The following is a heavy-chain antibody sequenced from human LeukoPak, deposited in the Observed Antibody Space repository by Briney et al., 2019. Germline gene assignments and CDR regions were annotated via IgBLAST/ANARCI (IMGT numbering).Heavy chain of an antibody. V-gene: IGHV3-74*03. D-gene: IGHD1-14*01. CDR3: TRDWRNMGFDD. J-gene: IGHJ3*01. CDR2: IFSDGSII. Sequence: QPGESLRLSCAASGFTLSSYWMHWVRQVPGRGLVWVSRIFSDGSIITYADSVKGRFTISRDNAKNTLYLQMDSLRAEDTAVYYCTRDWRNMGFDDWGQGTMVTVSS. CDR1: GFTLSSYW.